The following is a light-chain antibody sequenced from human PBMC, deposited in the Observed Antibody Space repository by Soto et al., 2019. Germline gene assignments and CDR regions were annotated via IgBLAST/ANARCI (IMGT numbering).Light chain of an antibody. Sequence: DIQLTQSPSFLSASIGDSVTITCRASQAIGXXLDWYQQKPGKAPNLLVSAASTLHSGVPSRFSGSGSGTEFTLTITGLQPEDVATYYCQQLHTYLLTFGGGTKVQIK. CDR2: AAS. CDR3: QQLHTYLLT. V-gene: IGKV1-9*01. J-gene: IGKJ4*01. CDR1: QAIGXX.